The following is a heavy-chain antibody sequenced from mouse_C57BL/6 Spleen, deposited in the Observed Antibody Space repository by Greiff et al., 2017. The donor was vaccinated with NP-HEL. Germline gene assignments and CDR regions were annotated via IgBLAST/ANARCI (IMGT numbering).Heavy chain of an antibody. CDR2: IDPETGGT. V-gene: IGHV1-15*01. CDR1: GYTFTDYE. D-gene: IGHD2-3*01. CDR3: TRSVGYYGGWYFDV. Sequence: VQLQQSGAELVRPGASVTLSCKASGYTFTDYEMHWVKQTPVHGLEWIGAIDPETGGTAYNQKFKGKAILTADKSSSTAYMELRSLTSEDSAVYYCTRSVGYYGGWYFDVWGTGTTVTVSS. J-gene: IGHJ1*03.